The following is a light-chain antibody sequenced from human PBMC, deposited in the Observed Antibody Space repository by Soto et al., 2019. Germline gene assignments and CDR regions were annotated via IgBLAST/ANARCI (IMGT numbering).Light chain of an antibody. CDR2: DVN. V-gene: IGLV2-14*03. CDR1: SSDVGGYNY. CDR3: CSYTTSSTYV. Sequence: QSVLTQPASVSGSPGHSIAISCTGTSSDVGGYNYVSWYQQHPGKAPKLMIYDVNNRPSGVSNRFSGSKSGNTASLTISGLQAEYEADYYCCSYTTSSTYVFVTGTKVTVL. J-gene: IGLJ1*01.